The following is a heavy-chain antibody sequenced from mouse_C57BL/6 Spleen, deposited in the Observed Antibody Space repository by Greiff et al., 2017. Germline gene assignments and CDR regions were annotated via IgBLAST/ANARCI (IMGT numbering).Heavy chain of an antibody. V-gene: IGHV3-6*01. D-gene: IGHD1-1*01. CDR1: GYSITSGYY. CDR3: ARGGLITTVVERGYYFDY. CDR2: ISYDGSN. Sequence: ESGPGLVKPSQSLSLTCSVTGYSITSGYYWNWIRQFPGNKLEWMGYISYDGSNNYNPSLKNRISITRDTSKNQFFLKLNSVTTEDTATYYCARGGLITTVVERGYYFDYWGQGTTLTVSS. J-gene: IGHJ2*01.